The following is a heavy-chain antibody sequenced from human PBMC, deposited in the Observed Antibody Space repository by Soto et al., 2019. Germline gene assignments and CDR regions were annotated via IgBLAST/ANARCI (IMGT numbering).Heavy chain of an antibody. CDR1: GFTFSSYS. J-gene: IGHJ4*02. V-gene: IGHV3-48*01. D-gene: IGHD4-17*01. Sequence: PGGSLRLSSAASGFTFSSYSMNWVRQAPGKGLEWVSYISSSSTIYYADSVKGRFTISRDNAKNSLYLQMNSLRAEDTAVYYCARDLNYGLFDYWGQGTLVTVSS. CDR3: ARDLNYGLFDY. CDR2: ISSSSTI.